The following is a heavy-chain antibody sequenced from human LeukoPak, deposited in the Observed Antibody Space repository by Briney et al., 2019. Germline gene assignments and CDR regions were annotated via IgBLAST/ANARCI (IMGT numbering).Heavy chain of an antibody. Sequence: GGSLRLSCAASGFTFSSYAMSWVRQAPGKGLEWVSAISGSGGSTYYADSVKGRFTISRDNSKNTLYLQMNSLRAEDTAVYYCAKRHGGSTKPYYFDYWGQGTLVTVSS. D-gene: IGHD4-23*01. CDR2: ISGSGGST. V-gene: IGHV3-23*01. CDR3: AKRHGGSTKPYYFDY. CDR1: GFTFSSYA. J-gene: IGHJ4*02.